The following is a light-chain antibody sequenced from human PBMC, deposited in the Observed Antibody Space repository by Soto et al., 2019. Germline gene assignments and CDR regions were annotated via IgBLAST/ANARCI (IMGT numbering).Light chain of an antibody. CDR3: QQSYSTTGT. CDR1: QSISSY. Sequence: DIQMTQSPSSLSASAGDRVTITCRASQSISSYLNWYQQKPGKAPKLLIYAASSLQSGVPSRFSGSGSGTDFTLTISSLQPEDFATYYCQQSYSTTGTFGQGTKV. J-gene: IGKJ1*01. CDR2: AAS. V-gene: IGKV1-39*01.